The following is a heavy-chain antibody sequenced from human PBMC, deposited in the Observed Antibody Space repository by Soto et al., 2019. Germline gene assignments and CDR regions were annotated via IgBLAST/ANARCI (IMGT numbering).Heavy chain of an antibody. CDR1: GGTFSSYA. J-gene: IGHJ6*02. CDR2: IIPIFGTA. D-gene: IGHD6-6*01. CDR3: ARGGIAARNDYYYYGMDV. V-gene: IGHV1-69*13. Sequence: ASVKVSCKASGGTFSSYAISWVRQAPGQGLEWVGGIIPIFGTANYAQKFQGRVTITADESTSTAYMELSSLRSEDTAVYYCARGGIAARNDYYYYGMDVWGQGTTVTVSS.